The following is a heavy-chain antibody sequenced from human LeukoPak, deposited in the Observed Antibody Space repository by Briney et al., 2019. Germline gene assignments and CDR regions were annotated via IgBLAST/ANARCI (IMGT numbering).Heavy chain of an antibody. CDR1: GFTFSSYW. Sequence: PGWSLRLSCAASGFTFSSYWMTWVRQAPGKGLEWVANIKEDGSEKHYVDSVKGRFTISRDNARKSLYLQMNSLRAEDTAVYYCARTGYSSGWLPIWGQGTMVTVSS. CDR3: ARTGYSSGWLPI. CDR2: IKEDGSEK. D-gene: IGHD6-19*01. J-gene: IGHJ3*02. V-gene: IGHV3-7*05.